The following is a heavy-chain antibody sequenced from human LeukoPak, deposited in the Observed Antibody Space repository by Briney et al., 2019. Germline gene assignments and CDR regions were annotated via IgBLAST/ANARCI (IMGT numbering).Heavy chain of an antibody. V-gene: IGHV4-59*01. CDR1: GGSISSYY. CDR2: IYYSRST. Sequence: SETLSLTCTVSGGSISSYYWSWIRQPPGKGLEWVGYIYYSRSTNYNPSLKSRVTISLDTSKTQTRLNLSSVTAADTAGYYCARYNYDFWSGYSKWFAPWGQGTLVTVSS. CDR3: ARYNYDFWSGYSKWFAP. D-gene: IGHD3-3*01. J-gene: IGHJ5*02.